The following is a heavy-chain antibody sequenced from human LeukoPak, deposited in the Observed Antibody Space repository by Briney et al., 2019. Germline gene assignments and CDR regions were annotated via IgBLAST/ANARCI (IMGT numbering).Heavy chain of an antibody. CDR2: ISGGGRNT. D-gene: IGHD2-21*02. CDR3: AKDRTSMVTAGLDY. V-gene: IGHV3-23*01. Sequence: GGSLRLSCAASGITFSNYVMSWVRQAPGKGLEWVSAISGGGRNTYYAASVKGRFTISRDNSKNMLHLQMNSLRAEDTAVYYCAKDRTSMVTAGLDYWGQGTLVTVSS. CDR1: GITFSNYV. J-gene: IGHJ4*02.